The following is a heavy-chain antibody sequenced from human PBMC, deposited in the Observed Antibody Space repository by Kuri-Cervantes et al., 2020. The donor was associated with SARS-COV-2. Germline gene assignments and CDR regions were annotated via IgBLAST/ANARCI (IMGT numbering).Heavy chain of an antibody. CDR3: ARVGVVIAIPDY. CDR2: IYYSGST. D-gene: IGHD2-21*01. Sequence: GSLRLSCTVSGGSISSSSYYWGWIRQPPGKGLEWIGSIYYSGSTYCNPSLKSRVTISVDTSKNQFSLKLSSVTAADTAVYYCARVGVVIAIPDYWGQGTLVTVSS. J-gene: IGHJ4*02. V-gene: IGHV4-39*07. CDR1: GGSISSSSYY.